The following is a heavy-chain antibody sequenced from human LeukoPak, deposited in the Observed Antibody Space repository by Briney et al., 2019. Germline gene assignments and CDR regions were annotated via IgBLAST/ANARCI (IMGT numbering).Heavy chain of an antibody. CDR3: ARGPSVVPAAITY. V-gene: IGHV3-33*01. D-gene: IGHD2-2*02. Sequence: PGGSLRLSCAASGFTFSSYGMHWVRQAPGKGLEWVAVIWYDGSNKYYADSVKGRFTISRDNSKNTLYLQMNSLRAEDTVVYYCARGPSVVPAAITYWGQGTLVTVSS. CDR2: IWYDGSNK. CDR1: GFTFSSYG. J-gene: IGHJ4*02.